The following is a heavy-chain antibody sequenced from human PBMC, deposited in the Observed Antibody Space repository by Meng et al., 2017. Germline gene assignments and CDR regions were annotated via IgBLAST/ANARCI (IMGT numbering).Heavy chain of an antibody. V-gene: IGHV1-69*01. CDR3: ARHYYYDSSGYYSTWYFDL. J-gene: IGHJ2*01. CDR2: IIPIFGTA. D-gene: IGHD3-22*01. CDR1: GGTFISYA. Sequence: QVPLVQSGAEVKKPGSSVKVSCKASGGTFISYAISWVRQAPGQGLEWMGGIIPIFGTANYAQKFQGRVTITADESTSTAYMELSSLRSEDTAVYYCARHYYYDSSGYYSTWYFDLWGRGTLVTVSS.